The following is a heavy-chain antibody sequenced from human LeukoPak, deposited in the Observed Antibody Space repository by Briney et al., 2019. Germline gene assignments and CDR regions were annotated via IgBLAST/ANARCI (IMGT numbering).Heavy chain of an antibody. CDR1: GGSISSYY. D-gene: IGHD1-14*01. CDR3: ARYGRAATAPKRYYFDY. Sequence: SETLSLTCTGSGGSISSYYWSWIRQPPGKGLKWIGYIYYSGSTNYNPSLKSRVTISVNTSKNQFSLKLSSVTAADTAVYYCARYGRAATAPKRYYFDYWGQGTLVTVSS. J-gene: IGHJ4*02. V-gene: IGHV4-59*01. CDR2: IYYSGST.